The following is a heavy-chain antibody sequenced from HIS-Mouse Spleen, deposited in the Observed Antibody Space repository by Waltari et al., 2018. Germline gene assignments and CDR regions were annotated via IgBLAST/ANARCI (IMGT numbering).Heavy chain of an antibody. CDR2: IYYSGST. Sequence: QLQLQESGPGLVKPSETLSPTCTVAGGSITSSSYYWGWIRHHPGKGLEWIGSIYYSGSTYYNPSLKSRVTISVDTSKNQFSLKLSSVTAADTAVYYCAREIPYSSSWYDWYFDLWGRGTLVTVSS. D-gene: IGHD6-13*01. V-gene: IGHV4-39*07. CDR3: AREIPYSSSWYDWYFDL. J-gene: IGHJ2*01. CDR1: GGSITSSSYY.